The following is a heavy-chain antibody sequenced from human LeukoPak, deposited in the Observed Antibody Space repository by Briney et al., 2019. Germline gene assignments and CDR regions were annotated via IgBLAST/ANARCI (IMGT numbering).Heavy chain of an antibody. D-gene: IGHD3-22*01. CDR2: IYPGDSDT. Sequence: GESLKISCKGSGYSFTSYWIGWVRQMPGKGLEWMGIIYPGDSDTRYSPSFQGQVTISADKSISTAYLQWSSLKASDTAMYYCASASHYYDSSGYYTPFDYWGQGTLVTVSS. V-gene: IGHV5-51*01. CDR1: GYSFTSYW. J-gene: IGHJ4*02. CDR3: ASASHYYDSSGYYTPFDY.